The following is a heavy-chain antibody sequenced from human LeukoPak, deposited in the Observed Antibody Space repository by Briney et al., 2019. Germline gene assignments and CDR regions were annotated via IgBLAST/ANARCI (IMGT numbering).Heavy chain of an antibody. Sequence: ASETLSLTCTVSGGSISSGDYYWSWIRQPPGKGLEWIGYIYYSGSTYYNPSLKSRVTISVDTSKNQFSLKLSYVTAADTAVYYCARDLVDTASFDYWGQGTLVTVSS. V-gene: IGHV4-30-4*01. J-gene: IGHJ4*02. CDR2: IYYSGST. CDR1: GGSISSGDYY. CDR3: ARDLVDTASFDY. D-gene: IGHD5-18*01.